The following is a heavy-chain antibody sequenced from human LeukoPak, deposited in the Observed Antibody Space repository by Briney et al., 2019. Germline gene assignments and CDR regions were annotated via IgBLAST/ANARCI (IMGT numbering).Heavy chain of an antibody. Sequence: SVKVSYKASGYTFTSYGISWVRHAPGQGLEWMGWISAYNGNTNYAQKLQGRVTMTTDTSTSTAYMELRSLRSDDTAVYYCARDYDILTGYDYWGQGTRVTVSS. CDR2: ISAYNGNT. J-gene: IGHJ4*02. CDR1: GYTFTSYG. V-gene: IGHV1-18*01. CDR3: ARDYDILTGYDY. D-gene: IGHD3-9*01.